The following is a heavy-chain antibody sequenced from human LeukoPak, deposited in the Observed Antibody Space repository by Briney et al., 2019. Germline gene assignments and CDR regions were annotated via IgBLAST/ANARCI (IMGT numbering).Heavy chain of an antibody. CDR1: GFTFINAW. J-gene: IGHJ4*02. V-gene: IGHV3-15*01. CDR3: TTDGVGIEGATFDY. D-gene: IGHD1-26*01. Sequence: PGGSLRLSCAASGFTFINAWMAWVRQAPGKGLEWVGRIKAKAHGGTTDYAAPVKGRFTISRDDSKNTPYLQMNSLKTEDTAVYYCTTDGVGIEGATFDYWGQGTLVTVSS. CDR2: IKAKAHGGTT.